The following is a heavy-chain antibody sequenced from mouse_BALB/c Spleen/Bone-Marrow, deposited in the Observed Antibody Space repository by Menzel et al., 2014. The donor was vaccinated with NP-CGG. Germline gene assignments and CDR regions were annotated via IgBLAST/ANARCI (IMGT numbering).Heavy chain of an antibody. CDR3: TRKYGPLYYFDY. Sequence: QVQLQQSGAELVRPGASVKLSCKASGYTFTSYWINWVKQRPGQGLEWIGNIYPSDSYTNYNQKLKDKATLTVDKSSSTAYMQLSSPTSEDSAVYYCTRKYGPLYYFDYWGQGTTLTVSS. D-gene: IGHD2-10*02. CDR1: GYTFTSYW. CDR2: IYPSDSYT. J-gene: IGHJ2*01. V-gene: IGHV1-69*02.